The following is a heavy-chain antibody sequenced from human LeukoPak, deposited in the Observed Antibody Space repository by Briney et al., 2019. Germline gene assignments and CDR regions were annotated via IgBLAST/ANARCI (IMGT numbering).Heavy chain of an antibody. V-gene: IGHV3-74*01. D-gene: IGHD6-13*01. CDR2: ISGDGTTT. J-gene: IGHJ4*02. Sequence: PGGSLRLSCTASGFSFSNYFMHWVRQAPGEGPVWVSRISGDGTTTIYADPVKGRFTISRDNAKNTLYLQMNSLRAEDTAVYYCARRIAVAGAFFDYWGQGTLVTVSS. CDR1: GFSFSNYF. CDR3: ARRIAVAGAFFDY.